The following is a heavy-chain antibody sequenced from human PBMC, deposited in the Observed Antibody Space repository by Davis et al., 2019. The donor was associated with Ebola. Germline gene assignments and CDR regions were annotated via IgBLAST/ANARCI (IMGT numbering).Heavy chain of an antibody. Sequence: PGGSLRLSCAASGFTFSSYAMHWVRQAPGKGLEWVAVISYDGSNKYYADSVKGRFTISRDNSKNTLYLQMNSLRAEDTAVYYCARAPPLYSSGWYLPYWGQGTLVTVSS. CDR3: ARAPPLYSSGWYLPY. CDR1: GFTFSSYA. V-gene: IGHV3-30-3*01. D-gene: IGHD6-19*01. CDR2: ISYDGSNK. J-gene: IGHJ4*02.